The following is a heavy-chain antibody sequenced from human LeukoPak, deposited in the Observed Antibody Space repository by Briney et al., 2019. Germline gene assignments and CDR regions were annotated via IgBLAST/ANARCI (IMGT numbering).Heavy chain of an antibody. CDR1: GGSISSYY. Sequence: SETLSLTCTVSGGSISSYYWSWIRQPPGKGLEWIGSIGGSNYYRGSTYYNPSLKSRVTIHVDTSKDQFSLKLSSVTAADTAVYYCARLETSVTEHNWFDPWGQGTLVTVSS. CDR3: ARLETSVTEHNWFDP. J-gene: IGHJ5*02. D-gene: IGHD2-21*02. CDR2: IGGSNYYRGST. V-gene: IGHV4-39*01.